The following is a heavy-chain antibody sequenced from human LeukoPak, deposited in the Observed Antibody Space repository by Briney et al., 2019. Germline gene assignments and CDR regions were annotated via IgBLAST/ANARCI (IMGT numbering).Heavy chain of an antibody. CDR1: GYTFTSYA. Sequence: GASEKVSCKASGYTFTSYAMHWVRQAPGQRLEWMGWINAGNGNTKYSQKFQGRVTITRDTSASTAYMELSSLRSEDTAVYYCARTYDSSGYWHFDYWGQGTLVTVSS. J-gene: IGHJ4*02. CDR3: ARTYDSSGYWHFDY. D-gene: IGHD3-22*01. CDR2: INAGNGNT. V-gene: IGHV1-3*01.